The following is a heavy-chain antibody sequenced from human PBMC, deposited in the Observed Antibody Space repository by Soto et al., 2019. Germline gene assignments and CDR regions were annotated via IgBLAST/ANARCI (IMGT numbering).Heavy chain of an antibody. CDR1: GFTFSSYG. V-gene: IGHV3-30*18. D-gene: IGHD4-17*01. Sequence: PGGSLRLSCAASGFTFSSYGMHWVRQAPGKGLEWVAVISYDGSNKYYADSVKGRFTISRDNSKNTLYLQMNSLRAVDTAVYYCAKVSGESAVTTRYYGMDVWGQGTTVTVSS. CDR2: ISYDGSNK. CDR3: AKVSGESAVTTRYYGMDV. J-gene: IGHJ6*02.